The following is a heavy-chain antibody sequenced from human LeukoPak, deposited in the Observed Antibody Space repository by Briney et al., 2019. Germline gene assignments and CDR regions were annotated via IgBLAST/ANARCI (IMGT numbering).Heavy chain of an antibody. J-gene: IGHJ4*02. Sequence: GGSLRLSCAASGFTFRDYWMHWVRQVPGKGLLWVSHINSDGSITDYADSVKGRFTISRDNARNTLSLQMDSLRVEDTAVYYCARNPTGDYDYWGQGALVTVSS. CDR3: ARNPTGDYDY. CDR1: GFTFRDYW. V-gene: IGHV3-74*01. CDR2: INSDGSIT. D-gene: IGHD2-8*02.